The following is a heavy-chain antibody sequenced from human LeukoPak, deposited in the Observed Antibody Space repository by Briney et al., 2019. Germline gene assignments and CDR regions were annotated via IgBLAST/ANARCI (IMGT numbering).Heavy chain of an antibody. Sequence: GGSLRLSCAASGFTFSRYAMSWVRQAPGRGRQWVSAISVIGGSTYYDASVKGRFTISRDNSKNTLYLQMNSLRAEDTAVYYCAKAGGSGYYDYWGQGTLVTVSS. V-gene: IGHV3-23*01. CDR2: ISVIGGST. CDR3: AKAGGSGYYDY. CDR1: GFTFSRYA. J-gene: IGHJ4*02. D-gene: IGHD3-22*01.